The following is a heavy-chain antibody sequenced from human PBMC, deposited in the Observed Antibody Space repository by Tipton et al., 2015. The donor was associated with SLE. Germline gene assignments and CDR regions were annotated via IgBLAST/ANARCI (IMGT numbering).Heavy chain of an antibody. V-gene: IGHV3-23*01. CDR3: ARGTPYSSSGLEYFRH. CDR1: GFTFTSSA. J-gene: IGHJ1*01. CDR2: ISGSGDIT. D-gene: IGHD6-13*01. Sequence: GSLRLSCAASGFTFTSSAMSWVRQAPGKGLEWVSGISGSGDITNYADSVKGRFTISRDNSENTLYLHMSSLGADDTAVYYCARGTPYSSSGLEYFRHWGQGTLGIVSS.